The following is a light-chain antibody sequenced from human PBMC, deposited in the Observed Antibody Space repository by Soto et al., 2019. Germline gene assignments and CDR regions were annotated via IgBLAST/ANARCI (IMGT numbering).Light chain of an antibody. J-gene: IGLJ1*01. CDR3: QSYDSSQGV. CDR1: SSNIGAGYD. V-gene: IGLV1-40*01. CDR2: GNS. Sequence: QSVLTQPPSVSGAPGQRVTISCTGSSSNIGAGYDVHWYQQLPGTAPKLLIYGNSNRPSGVPDRFSGSKSGTSASLAITRLQAEDEADYYCQSYDSSQGVFGTGTKLTVL.